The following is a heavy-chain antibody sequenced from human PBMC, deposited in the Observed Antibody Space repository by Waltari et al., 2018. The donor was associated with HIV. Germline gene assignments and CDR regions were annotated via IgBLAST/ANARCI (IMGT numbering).Heavy chain of an antibody. Sequence: EVQILESGGGLMQPGGSLSVSCVFSGFSPRNSAMRSVRQAPGKGLEGVSGMCGSGGGAYFADSVKGRCTISRDNGRNRVYLQMTSLREEDTGIYFCARSGVGQWLVRAWVIDLWSRGTPVTVSS. J-gene: IGHJ2*01. V-gene: IGHV3-23*01. CDR2: MCGSGGGA. CDR1: GFSPRNSA. D-gene: IGHD6-19*01. CDR3: ARSGVGQWLVRAWVIDL.